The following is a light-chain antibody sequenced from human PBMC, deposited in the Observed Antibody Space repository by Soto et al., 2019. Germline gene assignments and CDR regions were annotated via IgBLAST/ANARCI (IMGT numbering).Light chain of an antibody. Sequence: QSVLTQPRSVSGSPGQSVTISCTGTSSDVGGYNYVSWYQQYSGKAPKVMIYDVSKRPSGVPDRFSGSKSGNTASLTISGLQAEDEADYYCCSYAGNYIYVFGTGTKVTVL. CDR2: DVS. J-gene: IGLJ1*01. V-gene: IGLV2-11*01. CDR3: CSYAGNYIYV. CDR1: SSDVGGYNY.